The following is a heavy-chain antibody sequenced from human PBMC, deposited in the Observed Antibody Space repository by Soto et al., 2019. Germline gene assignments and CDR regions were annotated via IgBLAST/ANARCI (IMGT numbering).Heavy chain of an antibody. CDR2: IYYSGST. D-gene: IGHD3-3*01. J-gene: IGHJ6*02. Sequence: PSGTPSLTCTVSDGSISRSSYYWGWIRQPPEKGLEWIGSIYYSGSTYYNPSLKSRVTISVDTSKNQFSLKLSSVTAADTAVYYCARLNYDFWSGSHYYYYGMDVWGQGTTGTVSS. CDR1: DGSISRSSYY. CDR3: ARLNYDFWSGSHYYYYGMDV. V-gene: IGHV4-39*01.